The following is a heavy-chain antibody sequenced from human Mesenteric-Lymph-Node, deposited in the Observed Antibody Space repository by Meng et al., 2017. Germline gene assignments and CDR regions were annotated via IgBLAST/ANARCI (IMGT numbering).Heavy chain of an antibody. D-gene: IGHD4-17*01. Sequence: GESLKISCAASGFTVSSNYMSWVRQAPGKGLEWVSVIYSGGSTYYADSVKGRFTISRDNSKNTLYLQMNSLRAEDTAVYYCAMDYGDYGWYYFDYWGQGTLVTSPQ. CDR1: GFTVSSNY. CDR2: IYSGGST. J-gene: IGHJ4*02. CDR3: AMDYGDYGWYYFDY. V-gene: IGHV3-53*01.